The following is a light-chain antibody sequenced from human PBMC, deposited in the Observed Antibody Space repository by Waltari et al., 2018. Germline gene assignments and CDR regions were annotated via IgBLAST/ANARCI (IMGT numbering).Light chain of an antibody. CDR1: QDIRNE. CDR2: CAS. CDR3: LQDSTYPRT. V-gene: IGKV1-6*02. Sequence: AIQMAQSPSSLSASVGDRVSITCRASQDIRNELGWYQQKSGKAPKLLIYCASSLQSGVPSRVSGSGSGTDFTLTINNLQPEDFATYYCLQDSTYPRTFGQGTKVEVK. J-gene: IGKJ1*01.